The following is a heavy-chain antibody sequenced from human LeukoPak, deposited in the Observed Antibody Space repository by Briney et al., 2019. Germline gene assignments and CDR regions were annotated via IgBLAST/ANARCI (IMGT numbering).Heavy chain of an antibody. CDR2: ISYDGSNK. V-gene: IGHV3-30-3*01. CDR1: GFTFSSYA. CDR3: ARVGNSYDQDYYYYGMDV. J-gene: IGHJ6*02. D-gene: IGHD3-22*01. Sequence: GRSLRLSCAASGFTFSSYAMHWVRQAPGKGLEWVAVISYDGSNKYYADSVKGRFTVSRDNSKNTLYLQMNSLRAEDTAVYYCARVGNSYDQDYYYYGMDVWGQGTTVTVSS.